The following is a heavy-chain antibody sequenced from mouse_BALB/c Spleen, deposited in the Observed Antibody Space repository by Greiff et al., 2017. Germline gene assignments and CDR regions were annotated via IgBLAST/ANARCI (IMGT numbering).Heavy chain of an antibody. CDR2: INPSTGYT. D-gene: IGHD2-2*01. Sequence: QVQLQQSGAELAKPGASVKMSCKASGYTFTSYWMHWVKQRPGQGLEWIGYINPSTGYTEYNQKFKDKATLTADKSSSTAYMQLSILTSEDSAVYYCANGYDGFAYWGQGTLVTVSA. V-gene: IGHV1-7*01. J-gene: IGHJ3*01. CDR1: GYTFTSYW. CDR3: ANGYDGFAY.